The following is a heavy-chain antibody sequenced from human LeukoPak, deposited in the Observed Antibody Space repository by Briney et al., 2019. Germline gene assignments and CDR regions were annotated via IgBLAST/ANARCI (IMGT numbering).Heavy chain of an antibody. D-gene: IGHD6-19*01. CDR2: INHSGST. CDR1: GGSFSGYY. J-gene: IGHJ1*01. CDR3: ARRKGGWAFQH. Sequence: SETLSITCAVYGGSFSGYYWSWIRQPPGKGLEWIGEINHSGSTNYNPSLKSRVTISVDTSKNQFSLKLSSVAAADTAVYYCARRKGGWAFQHWGQGTLVTVSS. V-gene: IGHV4-34*01.